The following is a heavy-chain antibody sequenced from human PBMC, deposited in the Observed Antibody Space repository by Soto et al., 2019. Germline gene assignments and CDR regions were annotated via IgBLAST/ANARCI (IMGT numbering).Heavy chain of an antibody. J-gene: IGHJ4*02. D-gene: IGHD2-15*01. Sequence: EVQLVESGGGLVQPGGSLRLSCAASGFTVSSNYMSWVRQAPGKGLEWVSVIYSGGSTYYADSVKGRFTISGDNSKNTLYLEMTSLGAEETAVYYCARGGGDCSGGSCYFWRYYFDYWGQGTLVTVSS. V-gene: IGHV3-66*01. CDR2: IYSGGST. CDR3: ARGGGDCSGGSCYFWRYYFDY. CDR1: GFTVSSNY.